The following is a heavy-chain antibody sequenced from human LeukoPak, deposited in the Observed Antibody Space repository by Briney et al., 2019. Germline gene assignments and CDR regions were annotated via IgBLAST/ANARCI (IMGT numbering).Heavy chain of an antibody. J-gene: IGHJ4*02. CDR1: GYTFTGYY. CDR2: INPNSGGT. CDR3: ARDIVATPGASGSDY. D-gene: IGHD5-12*01. V-gene: IGHV1-2*02. Sequence: GASVKVSCKASGYTFTGYYMHWVRQAPGQGLEWMEWINPNSGGTNYAQKLQGRVTMTTDTSTSTAYMELRSLRSDDTAVYYCARDIVATPGASGSDYWGQGTLVTVSS.